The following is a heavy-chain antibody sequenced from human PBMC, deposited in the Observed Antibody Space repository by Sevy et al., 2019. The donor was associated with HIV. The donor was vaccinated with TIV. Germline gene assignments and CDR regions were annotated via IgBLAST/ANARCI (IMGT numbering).Heavy chain of an antibody. CDR1: GFTLSRTG. CDR3: AKDPDDTYDYGEHSDY. D-gene: IGHD3-10*01. J-gene: IGHJ4*02. V-gene: IGHV3-23*01. Sequence: GGSLRLSCAASGFTLSRTGMIWVRQAPGKGLEWVSGISGSGFSTNYADSVNGRFTISRDNSKNTLYLQMNSLRGEDTAVYYCAKDPDDTYDYGEHSDYWGQGTLVTVSS. CDR2: ISGSGFST.